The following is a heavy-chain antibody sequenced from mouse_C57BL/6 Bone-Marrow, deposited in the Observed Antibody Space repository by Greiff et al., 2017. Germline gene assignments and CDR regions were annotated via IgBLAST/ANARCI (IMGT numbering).Heavy chain of an antibody. CDR1: GYTFTDYN. V-gene: IGHV1-22*01. Sequence: EVKLQQSGPELVKPGASVKMSCKASGYTFTDYNMHWVKQSHGKSLEWIGYINPNNGGTSYNQKFKGKATLTVDKSYSTAYMELSSLTSEDSAVYYCAIPERAHYVCSYENAMDYWGQGTSVTVSS. J-gene: IGHJ4*01. CDR2: INPNNGGT. D-gene: IGHD1-1*01. CDR3: AIPERAHYVCSYENAMDY.